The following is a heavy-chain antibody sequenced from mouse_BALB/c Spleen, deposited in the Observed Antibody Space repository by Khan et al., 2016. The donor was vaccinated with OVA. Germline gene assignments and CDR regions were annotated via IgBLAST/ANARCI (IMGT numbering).Heavy chain of an antibody. CDR1: GYTFTSYV. D-gene: IGHD2-14*01. J-gene: IGHJ2*01. CDR3: AKNDRSDVYFDY. Sequence: VQLKQSSPELVKPGASVKMSCKASGYTFTSYVMHWVKQKPGQGLEWVGYIYPFNDDTKYNEKFKGKATLTSDKSSSTAYIELSSLTSEDSSVYFCAKNDRSDVYFDYWGQGTTLTVSS. V-gene: IGHV1S136*01. CDR2: IYPFNDDT.